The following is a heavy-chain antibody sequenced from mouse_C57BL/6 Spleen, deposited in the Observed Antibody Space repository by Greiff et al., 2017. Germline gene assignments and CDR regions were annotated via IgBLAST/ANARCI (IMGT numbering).Heavy chain of an antibody. D-gene: IGHD2-10*02. CDR2: INPNYGTT. V-gene: IGHV1-39*01. CDR3: ANEGYGTPMDY. Sequence: VQLKQSGPELVKPGASAKISCKASGYSFTDYNMNWVKQSNGKSLEWIGVINPNYGTTSYNQKFKGKATLTVAQSSSTAYMQLNSLTSEDSAVYYCANEGYGTPMDYWGQGTSVTVSS. J-gene: IGHJ4*01. CDR1: GYSFTDYN.